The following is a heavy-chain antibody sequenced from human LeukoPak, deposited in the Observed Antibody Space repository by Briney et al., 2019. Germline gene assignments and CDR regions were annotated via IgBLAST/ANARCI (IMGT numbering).Heavy chain of an antibody. V-gene: IGHV3-48*04. D-gene: IGHD5-18*01. J-gene: IGHJ4*02. CDR1: GFTFSSYS. Sequence: HPGGSLRLSCAASGFTFSSYSMNWVRQAPGKGLEWVSYISSSGSTIDYADSVKGRFTISRDNAKNSLYLQMNSLRAEDTAVYYCSRLRGYSYGYGDYWGQGTLVTVSS. CDR2: ISSSGSTI. CDR3: SRLRGYSYGYGDY.